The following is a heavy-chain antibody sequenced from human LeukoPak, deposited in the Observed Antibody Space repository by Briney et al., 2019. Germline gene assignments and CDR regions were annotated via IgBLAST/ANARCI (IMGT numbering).Heavy chain of an antibody. V-gene: IGHV4-38-2*02. J-gene: IGHJ6*03. CDR2: IYHSGRT. CDR3: ARGDYSSSAYYYYYYYMDV. D-gene: IGHD6-6*01. Sequence: SETLSLTCTVSGYSISSGYYWGWIRQPPGKGLEWIGSIYHSGRTFYNPSLKSRVTISVDTSKNQFSLKLSSVTAADTAVYYCARGDYSSSAYYYYYYYMDVWGKGTTVTVSS. CDR1: GYSISSGYY.